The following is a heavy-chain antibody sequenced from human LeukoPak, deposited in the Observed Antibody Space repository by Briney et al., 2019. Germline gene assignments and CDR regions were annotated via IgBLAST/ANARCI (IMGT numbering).Heavy chain of an antibody. CDR2: IYTSGST. J-gene: IGHJ4*02. CDR3: ARIAAPAYFDY. V-gene: IGHV4-61*02. D-gene: IGHD6-13*01. CDR1: GDSINSGSYY. Sequence: PSETLSLTCTVSGDSINSGSYYWSWIRQPTGTGLEWIGRIYTSGSTNYNPSLRSRVTMSVDTSKNQFSLKLSSVTAADTAVYYCARIAAPAYFDYWGQGTLVTVSS.